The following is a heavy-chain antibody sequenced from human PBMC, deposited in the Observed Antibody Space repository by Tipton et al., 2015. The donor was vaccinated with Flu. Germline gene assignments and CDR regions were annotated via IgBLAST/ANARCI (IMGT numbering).Heavy chain of an antibody. CDR3: SRGLATFGPSTPFDH. V-gene: IGHV4-30-2*01. CDR2: IYYNGNT. Sequence: TLSLTCSVSGDSMNTDDFSWSWIRQPPGKALEWIGYIYYNGNTFYNPSFRSRVSMSIDRSKTEFSLKLKSVTAADTAVYFCSRGLATFGPSTPFDHWGQGALVTFSS. D-gene: IGHD3-16*01. CDR1: GDSMNTDDFS. J-gene: IGHJ4*02.